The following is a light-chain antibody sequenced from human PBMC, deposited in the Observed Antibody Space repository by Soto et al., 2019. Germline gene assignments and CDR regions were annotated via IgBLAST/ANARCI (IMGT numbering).Light chain of an antibody. CDR1: QSVSSN. V-gene: IGKV3-15*01. Sequence: IVMTQSPATLSVSPGERVTLSCRASQSVSSNLAWYQQKPGQAPRLLIYGASTRATGIPARFSGSGSGTEFTLTISSLQSEDFAVYYCQQYNNWPRTFGQGTKVEI. CDR3: QQYNNWPRT. J-gene: IGKJ1*01. CDR2: GAS.